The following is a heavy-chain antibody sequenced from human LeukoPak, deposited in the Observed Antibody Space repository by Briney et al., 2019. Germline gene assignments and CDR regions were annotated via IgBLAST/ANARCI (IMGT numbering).Heavy chain of an antibody. CDR1: GFTFSSYA. CDR3: AKAPDYGDYRRYYYYGMDV. V-gene: IGHV3-23*01. Sequence: PGGSLRLSCAVSGFTFSSYAMSWVRQAPGKGLEWVSAISGSGGSTYYADSVKGRFTISRDNSKNTLYLQMNSLRAEDTAVYYCAKAPDYGDYRRYYYYGMDVWGQGTTVTVSS. J-gene: IGHJ6*02. D-gene: IGHD4-17*01. CDR2: ISGSGGST.